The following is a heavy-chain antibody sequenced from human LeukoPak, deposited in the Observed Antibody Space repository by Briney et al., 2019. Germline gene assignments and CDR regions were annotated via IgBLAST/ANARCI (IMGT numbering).Heavy chain of an antibody. D-gene: IGHD4-11*01. CDR2: IRYDGSNK. Sequence: GGSLRLSCAASGFTFRSYGMHWVRQAPGKGLEWVAFIRYDGSNKYYAVPVKGRFTISRDNSKNTLYLQMNSLRAEDTAVYYCAKSGRRYSNYGNNYYYYMDVWGKGTTVTVSS. J-gene: IGHJ6*03. CDR1: GFTFRSYG. V-gene: IGHV3-30*02. CDR3: AKSGRRYSNYGNNYYYYMDV.